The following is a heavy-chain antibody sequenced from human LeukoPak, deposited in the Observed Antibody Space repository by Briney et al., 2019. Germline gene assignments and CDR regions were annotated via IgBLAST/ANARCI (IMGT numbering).Heavy chain of an antibody. CDR1: GFTFNAYA. D-gene: IGHD4-17*01. CDR2: ISGDAHTT. CDR3: ARFRLYGDSAGRLDY. J-gene: IGHJ4*02. V-gene: IGHV3-23*01. Sequence: GGSLRLSCAASGFTFNAYAMSWVRQAPGKGLEWVSGISGDAHTTYYGDSVKGRFTISRDNSKTTLYLQMNSLRAEDTAVYYCARFRLYGDSAGRLDYWGQGTLATVSS.